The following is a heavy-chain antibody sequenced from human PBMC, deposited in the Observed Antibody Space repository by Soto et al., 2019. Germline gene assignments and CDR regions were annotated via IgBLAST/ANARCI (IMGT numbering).Heavy chain of an antibody. J-gene: IGHJ5*02. CDR3: ARVFTGLWFDP. CDR1: GGPFSSYA. D-gene: IGHD3-10*02. Sequence: QVQLVQSGAEVKKPGSSVKVSCTASGGPFSSYAINWVRQAPGQGLEWMGVITPMFGAPHYAQNFNGRITITADKSTNTVYLELISLTSGDTAVYFCARVFTGLWFDPWGQGTLVTVSS. CDR2: ITPMFGAP. V-gene: IGHV1-69*06.